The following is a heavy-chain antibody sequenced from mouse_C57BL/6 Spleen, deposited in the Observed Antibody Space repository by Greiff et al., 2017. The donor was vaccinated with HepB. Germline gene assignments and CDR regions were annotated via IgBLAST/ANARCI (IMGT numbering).Heavy chain of an antibody. D-gene: IGHD1-1*01. V-gene: IGHV1-69*01. CDR2: IDPSDSYT. CDR3: ARWDTTVVADY. CDR1: GYTFTSYW. Sequence: VQLQQSGAELVMPGASVKLSCKASGYTFTSYWMHWVKQRPGQGLEWIGEIDPSDSYTNYNQKFKGKSTLTVDKSSSTAYMQLSSLTSEDSAVYYCARWDTTVVADYWGQGTTLTVSS. J-gene: IGHJ2*01.